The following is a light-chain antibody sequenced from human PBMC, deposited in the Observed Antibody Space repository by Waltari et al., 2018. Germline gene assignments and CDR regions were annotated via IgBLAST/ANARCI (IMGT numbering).Light chain of an antibody. CDR2: TDT. CDR3: YSATDNNLL. Sequence: SSELTQPSSVSVSPGQTARTTCPGDILAKKYARWFQQKPGQAPVMVIYTDTERPSGIPERFSGSRSGTTVTLTISGAQVEDEADYYCYSATDNNLLFGGGTKLTVL. CDR1: ILAKKY. V-gene: IGLV3-27*01. J-gene: IGLJ2*01.